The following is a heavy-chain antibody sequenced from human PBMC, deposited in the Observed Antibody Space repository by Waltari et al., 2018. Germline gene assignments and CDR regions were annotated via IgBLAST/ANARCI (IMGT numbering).Heavy chain of an antibody. Sequence: QVQLQQWGAGLLKPSETLSLTCAVYGGSFRGYYWSWLRQPPGKGLEWIGEINHSGSTNYNPSLKSRVTISVDTSKNQFSLKLSSVTAADTAVYYCARTPDYYDSSGFIDYWGQGTLVTVSS. J-gene: IGHJ4*02. D-gene: IGHD3-22*01. CDR3: ARTPDYYDSSGFIDY. CDR1: GGSFRGYY. CDR2: INHSGST. V-gene: IGHV4-34*01.